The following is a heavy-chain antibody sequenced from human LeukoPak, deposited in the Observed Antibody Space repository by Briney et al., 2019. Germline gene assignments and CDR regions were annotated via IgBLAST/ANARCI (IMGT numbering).Heavy chain of an antibody. Sequence: GGSLRLSCAASGFTFDDYAMHWVRQAPGKGLEWVAFIRYDGSNKYYADSVKGRFTISRDNSKNTLYLQMNSLRAEDTAVYYCAKGIAARRMGDAFDIWGQGTMVTVSS. J-gene: IGHJ3*02. CDR3: AKGIAARRMGDAFDI. V-gene: IGHV3-30*02. D-gene: IGHD6-6*01. CDR2: IRYDGSNK. CDR1: GFTFDDYA.